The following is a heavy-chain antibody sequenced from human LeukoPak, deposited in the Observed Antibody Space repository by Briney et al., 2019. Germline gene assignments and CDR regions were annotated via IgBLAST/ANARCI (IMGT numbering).Heavy chain of an antibody. D-gene: IGHD3-22*01. Sequence: PSETLSLTCTVSGGSISSSSYYWGWIRQPPGKGLEWIGSIYYSGSTYYNPSLKSRVTISVDTSKNQFSLELSSVTAADTAVYYCARHGALWAGSGYYYWSAFDIWGQGTMVTVSS. V-gene: IGHV4-39*01. CDR1: GGSISSSSYY. CDR3: ARHGALWAGSGYYYWSAFDI. CDR2: IYYSGST. J-gene: IGHJ3*02.